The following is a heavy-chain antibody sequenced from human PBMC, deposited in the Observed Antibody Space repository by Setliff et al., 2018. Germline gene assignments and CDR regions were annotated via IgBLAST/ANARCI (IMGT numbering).Heavy chain of an antibody. CDR1: GGSISSYY. Sequence: SETLSLTCTVSGGSISSYYWSWIRQPPGKGLEWIGYIYYSGSTNYNPSLKRRVTISEDMSKNQVSLTLTSVTAADTAVYYCARGPTIVDWFFDLWGRGTLVTVSS. V-gene: IGHV4-59*01. J-gene: IGHJ2*01. D-gene: IGHD3-22*01. CDR2: IYYSGST. CDR3: ARGPTIVDWFFDL.